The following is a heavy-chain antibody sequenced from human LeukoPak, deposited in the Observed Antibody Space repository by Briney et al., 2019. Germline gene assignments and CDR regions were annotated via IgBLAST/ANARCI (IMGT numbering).Heavy chain of an antibody. CDR3: AHRSIVVVPAASWFDP. Sequence: SGPALVKPTQTLTLTCTFSGFSLSTSGVGVGWIRQPPGKALEWLALIYWNDDKRYSPSLKSRLTITKDTSKNQVVLTMTNMDPVDTATYYCAHRSIVVVPAASWFDPWGQGTLVTVSS. CDR1: GFSLSTSGVG. CDR2: IYWNDDK. D-gene: IGHD2-2*01. J-gene: IGHJ5*02. V-gene: IGHV2-5*01.